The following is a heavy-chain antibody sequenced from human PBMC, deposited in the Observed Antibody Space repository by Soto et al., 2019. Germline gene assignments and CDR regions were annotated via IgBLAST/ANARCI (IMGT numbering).Heavy chain of an antibody. CDR3: ASDHYDSSGYWPEFDY. CDR2: IDPSDSYT. V-gene: IGHV5-10-1*01. D-gene: IGHD3-22*01. J-gene: IGHJ4*02. CDR1: GYSFTSYW. Sequence: PGESLKISCQGSGYSFTSYWISWVRQMPGKGLEWMGRIDPSDSYTNYSPSFQGHVTISADKSISTAYLQWSSLKASDTAMYYCASDHYDSSGYWPEFDYWGQGTLVTVSS.